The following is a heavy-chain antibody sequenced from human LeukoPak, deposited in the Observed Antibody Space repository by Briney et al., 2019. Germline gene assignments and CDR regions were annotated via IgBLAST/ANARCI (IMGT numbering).Heavy chain of an antibody. CDR3: ATETIGRHYDY. J-gene: IGHJ4*02. CDR1: GFTFDDYG. Sequence: GGSLRLSCAASGFTFDDYGMSWVRQAPGKGLEWVSGINWNGGSTGYADSVKGRFTISRDNAKNSLYLRMNSLRAEDTAVYYCATETIGRHYDYWGQGTLLTVSS. CDR2: INWNGGST. D-gene: IGHD1-14*01. V-gene: IGHV3-20*04.